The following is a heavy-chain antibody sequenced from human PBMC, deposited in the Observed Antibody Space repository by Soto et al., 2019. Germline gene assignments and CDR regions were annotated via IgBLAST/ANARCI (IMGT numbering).Heavy chain of an antibody. CDR1: GFTFSSYG. CDR2: ISISSSTI. J-gene: IGHJ6*02. D-gene: IGHD2-2*01. CDR3: ARDKVGYCSSNRCQPNQGMDV. Sequence: XGSLRLSCAASGFTFSSYGMNWVRQAPGKGLDWVSYISISSSTIYYADSVKGRFTISRDNAKNSLYLQMNSLRDEDKAVYYCARDKVGYCSSNRCQPNQGMDVWGQGTTVTFSS. V-gene: IGHV3-48*02.